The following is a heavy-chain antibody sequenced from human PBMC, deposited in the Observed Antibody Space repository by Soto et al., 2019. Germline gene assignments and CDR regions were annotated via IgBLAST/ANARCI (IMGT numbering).Heavy chain of an antibody. CDR2: ISYDGNNK. V-gene: IGHV3-30*09. CDR1: GFTFSPYA. J-gene: IGHJ4*02. D-gene: IGHD2-2*01. Sequence: QVQLVESGGGVVQPGRSLRLSCAASGFTFSPYAMHWVRQAPGKGLEWVAVISYDGNNKNYADSVKGRLAISRDNSRNTLYLQRNSRRAEDTAVYYCARARLDTPALDYWGQGTLVTVSS. CDR3: ARARLDTPALDY.